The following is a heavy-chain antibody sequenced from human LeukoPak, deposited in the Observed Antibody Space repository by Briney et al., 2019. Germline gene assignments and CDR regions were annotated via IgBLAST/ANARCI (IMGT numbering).Heavy chain of an antibody. J-gene: IGHJ5*02. V-gene: IGHV1-2*02. Sequence: ASVKVSCKASGYGFSDVYFNWVRQAPGQGLEWMGWINPYSGASKYARRFQGRVSMDASIDTAYLELSWLTSDDTAVYYCATSSSVTHTRDPWGPGTLVTVSS. CDR2: INPYSGAS. D-gene: IGHD5/OR15-5a*01. CDR1: GYGFSDVY. CDR3: ATSSSVTHTRDP.